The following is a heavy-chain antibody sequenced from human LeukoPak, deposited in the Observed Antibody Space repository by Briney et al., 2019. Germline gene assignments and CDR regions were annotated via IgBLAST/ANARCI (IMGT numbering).Heavy chain of an antibody. V-gene: IGHV3-23*01. D-gene: IGHD4-17*01. CDR2: ISGSGGST. J-gene: IGHJ4*02. CDR3: AKEHDYGDYVPFDY. CDR1: GFTFSSYA. Sequence: GGSLRLSCAASGFTFSSYAMSWARQAPGKGLEWVSAISGSGGSTYYADSVKGRFTIPRDNSKNTLYLQMNSLRAEDTAVYYCAKEHDYGDYVPFDYWGQGTLVTVSS.